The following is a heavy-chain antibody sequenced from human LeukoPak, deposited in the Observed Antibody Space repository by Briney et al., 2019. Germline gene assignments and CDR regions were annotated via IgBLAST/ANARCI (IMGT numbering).Heavy chain of an antibody. V-gene: IGHV3-30*03. D-gene: IGHD4-17*01. Sequence: PGESLRLSCAGSGFTFSDYTMNWVRQAPGKGLEWVAVISYDGSNKYYADSVKGRFTISRDNSKNTLYLQMNSLRAEDTAVYYCARATDYGDYQSPQDIDFDYWGQGTLVTVSS. CDR1: GFTFSDYT. J-gene: IGHJ4*02. CDR3: ARATDYGDYQSPQDIDFDY. CDR2: ISYDGSNK.